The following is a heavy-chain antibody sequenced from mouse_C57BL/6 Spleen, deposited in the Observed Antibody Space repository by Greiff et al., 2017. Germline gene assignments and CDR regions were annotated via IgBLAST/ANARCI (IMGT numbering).Heavy chain of an antibody. V-gene: IGHV14-4*01. CDR2: IDPENGDT. CDR1: GFNIKDDY. CDR3: TTGRGKYFDV. Sequence: EVQLQESGAELVRPGASVKLSCTASGFNIKDDYMHWVKQRPEQGLEWIGWIDPENGDTEYASKFQGKATIPADTASNTAYRQLSSLTSEDTAVYYCTTGRGKYFDVWGTGTTVTVSS. J-gene: IGHJ1*03.